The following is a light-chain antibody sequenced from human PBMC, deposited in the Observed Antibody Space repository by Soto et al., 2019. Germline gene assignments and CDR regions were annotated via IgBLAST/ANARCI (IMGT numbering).Light chain of an antibody. V-gene: IGKV1-27*01. CDR3: QNYNRAPWT. J-gene: IGKJ1*01. CDR2: GAS. Sequence: DIQMTQSPSSLSASVGDRVTITCRASEDISNYLPWYQQKPGKVPKLLIYGASTLQSGVPSRFSGSGSGPDFTLTISSLQTEDVATYYCQNYNRAPWTFGQGTKVESK. CDR1: EDISNY.